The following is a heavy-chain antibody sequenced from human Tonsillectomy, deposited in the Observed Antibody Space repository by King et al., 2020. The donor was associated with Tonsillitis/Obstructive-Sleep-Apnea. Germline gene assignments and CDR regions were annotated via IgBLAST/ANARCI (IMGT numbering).Heavy chain of an antibody. CDR1: GFTFSSYS. J-gene: IGHJ3*02. CDR2: ISSSSSYI. CDR3: ARDASYYYDSSGYYGLDAFDI. Sequence: VQLVESGGGLVKPGGSLRLSCAAPGFTFSSYSMNWVRQAPGKGLEWVSSISSSSSYIYYADSVKGRFTISRDNAKNSLYLQMNSLRAEDTAVYYCARDASYYYDSSGYYGLDAFDIWGQGTMVTVSS. V-gene: IGHV3-21*01. D-gene: IGHD3-22*01.